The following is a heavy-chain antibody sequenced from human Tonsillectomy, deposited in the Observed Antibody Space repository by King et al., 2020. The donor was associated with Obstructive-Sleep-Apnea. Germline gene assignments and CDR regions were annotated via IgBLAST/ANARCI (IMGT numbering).Heavy chain of an antibody. CDR3: VKCWSGSYLSHFHS. D-gene: IGHD1-26*01. J-gene: IGHJ4*02. CDR2: ISSDGDTT. V-gene: IGHV3-64D*06. Sequence: VQLVESGGDLVQPGGSLILSCSASGVTFNSYAMHWVRETPGKGLEYVSAISSDGDTTYYADSVKDRFTISRDNSKNTLYLQMSSLRPEDTAVYYCVKCWSGSYLSHFHSWGQGTLVTVSS. CDR1: GVTFNSYA.